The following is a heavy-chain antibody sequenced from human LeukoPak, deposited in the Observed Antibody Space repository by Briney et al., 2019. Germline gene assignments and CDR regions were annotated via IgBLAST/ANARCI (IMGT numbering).Heavy chain of an antibody. CDR2: IYTSGTI. Sequence: SETLSLTCTVSGGSISSYYWSWIRQPAGTALEWIGRIYTSGTITYNPSLKSRVTMSVDTSKNQFSLKLSSVTAADTAVYYCARDSGTTGEVKFDPRGQGTLVTVSS. CDR1: GGSISSYY. CDR3: ARDSGTTGEVKFDP. D-gene: IGHD3-10*01. J-gene: IGHJ5*02. V-gene: IGHV4-4*07.